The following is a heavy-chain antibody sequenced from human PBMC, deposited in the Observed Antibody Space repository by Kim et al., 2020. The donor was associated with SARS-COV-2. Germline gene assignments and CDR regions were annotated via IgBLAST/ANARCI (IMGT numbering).Heavy chain of an antibody. Sequence: SETLSLTCAVSGGSISSSNWWSWVRQPPGKGLEWIGEIYHSGSTNYNPSLKSRVTISVDKSKNQFSLKLSSVTAADTAVYCCARDTVRGDMFICINIYVKEIAAAGAFDYWGQGTLVTVSS. CDR1: GGSISSSNW. CDR2: IYHSGST. CDR3: ARDTVRGDMFICINIYVKEIAAAGAFDY. V-gene: IGHV4-4*01. J-gene: IGHJ4*02. D-gene: IGHD6-13*01.